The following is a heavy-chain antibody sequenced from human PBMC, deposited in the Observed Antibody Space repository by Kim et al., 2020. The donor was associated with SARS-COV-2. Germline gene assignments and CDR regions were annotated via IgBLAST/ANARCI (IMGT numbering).Heavy chain of an antibody. V-gene: IGHV1-18*01. D-gene: IGHD2-15*01. CDR1: GYTFTSYG. CDR3: AREGSRAVPSWWWFDP. Sequence: ASVKVSCKASGYTFTSYGISWVRQAPGQGLEWMGWISAYNGNTNYAQKLQGRVTMTTDTSTSTAYMELRSLRSDDTAVYYCAREGSRAVPSWWWFDPWGQGTLVTVSS. J-gene: IGHJ5*02. CDR2: ISAYNGNT.